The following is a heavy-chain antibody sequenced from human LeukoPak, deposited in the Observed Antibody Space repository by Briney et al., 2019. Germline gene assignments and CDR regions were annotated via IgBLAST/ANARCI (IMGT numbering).Heavy chain of an antibody. CDR1: GASLSRFY. J-gene: IGHJ4*02. CDR2: IYIRGST. CDR3: ARTGFSGWYY. Sequence: SQTLSLTCTVSGASLSRFYRSWVPQPAGKGLEGIGRIYIRGSTNYNPSLKSRVTMSVDTSKNQFSLKLSSVTAADTAVYYCARTGFSGWYYWGQGTLVTVSS. D-gene: IGHD6-19*01. V-gene: IGHV4-4*07.